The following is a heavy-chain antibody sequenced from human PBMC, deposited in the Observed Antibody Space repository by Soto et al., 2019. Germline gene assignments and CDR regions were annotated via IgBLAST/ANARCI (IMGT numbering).Heavy chain of an antibody. CDR2: ISAYNGNT. Sequence: GASVKVSCKASGYTFTSYGISWVRQAPGQGLEWMGWISAYNGNTNYAQKFQGQVTISADKSISTAYLQWSSLKASDTAMYYCARTSAAGKYYYGMDVWGQGTTVTVS. D-gene: IGHD6-13*01. CDR1: GYTFTSYG. V-gene: IGHV1-18*01. CDR3: ARTSAAGKYYYGMDV. J-gene: IGHJ6*02.